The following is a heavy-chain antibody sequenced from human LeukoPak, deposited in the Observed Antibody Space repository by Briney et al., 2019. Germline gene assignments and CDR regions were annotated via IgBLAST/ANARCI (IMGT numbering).Heavy chain of an antibody. CDR2: IHYSGST. J-gene: IGHJ3*02. D-gene: IGHD2-15*01. CDR1: GGSISSRSYY. CDR3: ARLYCSGGSCYGAFDI. Sequence: SETLSLTCTVSGGSISSRSYYWGWIRRPPGKGLEWIGSIHYSGSTYYNPSLKSRLTISVDTSKNQFSLKLSSVTAADTAVYYCARLYCSGGSCYGAFDIWGQGTMVTVSS. V-gene: IGHV4-39*01.